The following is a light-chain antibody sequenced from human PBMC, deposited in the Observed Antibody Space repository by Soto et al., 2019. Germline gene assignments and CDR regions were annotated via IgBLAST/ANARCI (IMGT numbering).Light chain of an antibody. CDR1: QSVSSY. CDR3: QQRSTWPLT. Sequence: EIVLTQSPATLSLSPGERATLSCRASQSVSSYLAWYQQKPGQAPRLLIYHASNRATGIPARFSGSGSGTDFTPTSSSLEPEVFAVYYCQQRSTWPLTFGGGTKVEIK. V-gene: IGKV3-11*01. J-gene: IGKJ4*01. CDR2: HAS.